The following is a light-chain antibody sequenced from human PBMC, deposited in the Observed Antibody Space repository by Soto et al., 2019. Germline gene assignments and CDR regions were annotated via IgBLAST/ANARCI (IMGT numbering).Light chain of an antibody. CDR2: GAS. V-gene: IGKV3D-15*01. CDR1: QSVRSN. J-gene: IGKJ5*01. CDR3: QQFADSIT. Sequence: EVVMTQSPATLSVSPGERATLSCRASQSVRSNLAWYQQKPGQAPRLLIYGASNRATGIPDRFSGSGSGTDFTLTISRLEPEDFAVYYCQQFADSITFGQGTRLEIK.